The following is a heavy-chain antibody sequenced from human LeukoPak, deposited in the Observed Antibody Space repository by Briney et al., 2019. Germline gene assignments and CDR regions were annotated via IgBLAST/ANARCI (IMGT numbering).Heavy chain of an antibody. D-gene: IGHD3-10*01. Sequence: GGSLRLSCAASGFTFSTFGMHWVRHAPGKGLEWVAVIWSDGSNKFYADSVKSRFTISRDNSKNTLFLQMNSLRAEDTALYSCARDRGGSKYFDSWGQGTLVTVSS. J-gene: IGHJ4*02. CDR2: IWSDGSNK. CDR1: GFTFSTFG. CDR3: ARDRGGSKYFDS. V-gene: IGHV3-33*01.